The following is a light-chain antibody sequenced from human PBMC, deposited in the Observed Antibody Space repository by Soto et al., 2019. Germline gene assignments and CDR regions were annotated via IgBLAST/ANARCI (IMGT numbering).Light chain of an antibody. CDR1: SGSIASNY. Sequence: NFMLTQPHSVSASPGKTVTISCTRSSGSIASNYVQWYQQRPGSSPTTVIYEDNQRPSGVPDRFSGSIDSSSNSASLTISGLKTEDEADYYCQSYDSSYVVFGGGTKVTVL. J-gene: IGLJ2*01. CDR2: EDN. V-gene: IGLV6-57*01. CDR3: QSYDSSYVV.